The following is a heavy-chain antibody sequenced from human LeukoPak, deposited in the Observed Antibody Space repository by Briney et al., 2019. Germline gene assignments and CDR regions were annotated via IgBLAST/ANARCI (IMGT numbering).Heavy chain of an antibody. CDR3: ATKANYVGLLFQH. D-gene: IGHD3-16*01. CDR1: GGSISSYY. Sequence: SETLSLTCTVSGGSISSYYWSWIRQPPGKGLEWIGYIYYSGSTNYNPSLKSRVTISVDTSKNQFSLKLSSVTAADTAVYYCATKANYVGLLFQHWGQGTLVTVSS. J-gene: IGHJ1*01. V-gene: IGHV4-59*08. CDR2: IYYSGST.